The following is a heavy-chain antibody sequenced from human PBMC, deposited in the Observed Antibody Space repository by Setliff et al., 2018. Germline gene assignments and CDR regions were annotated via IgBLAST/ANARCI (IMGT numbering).Heavy chain of an antibody. V-gene: IGHV3-21*01. Sequence: PGGSLRLSCAASGFTFSSYAMHWVRQAPGKGLEWVSSISASGTYIFYADSVKCRFTISRDNAKKSLFLQMNSLRTEDTAVYYCARVVRGGLAGAFDIWGQGTMVTVSS. CDR2: ISASGTYI. CDR3: ARVVRGGLAGAFDI. J-gene: IGHJ3*02. CDR1: GFTFSSYA. D-gene: IGHD6-13*01.